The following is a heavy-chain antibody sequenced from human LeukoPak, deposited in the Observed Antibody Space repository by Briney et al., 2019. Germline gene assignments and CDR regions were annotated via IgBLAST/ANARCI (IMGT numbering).Heavy chain of an antibody. CDR2: IYYSGST. D-gene: IGHD3-22*01. Sequence: PSETLSLTCTVSGGSISSYYWGWIRQPPGKGLEWIGSIYYSGSTYYNPSLKSRVTISVDTSKNQFSLKLSSVTAADTAVYYCASRDYYDSSGYHDYWGQGTLVTVSS. CDR1: GGSISSYY. CDR3: ASRDYYDSSGYHDY. V-gene: IGHV4-39*01. J-gene: IGHJ4*02.